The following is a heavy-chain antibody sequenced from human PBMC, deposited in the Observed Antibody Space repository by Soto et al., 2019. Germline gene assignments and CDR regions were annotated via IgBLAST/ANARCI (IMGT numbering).Heavy chain of an antibody. V-gene: IGHV4-31*03. CDR1: GGSVNSGAYH. CDR3: ARGSAGRFFGVYYGVDV. D-gene: IGHD3-3*01. CDR2: IYYNGDT. J-gene: IGHJ6*02. Sequence: QVQLQESGPGLVKPSQTLSLTCTVSGGSVNSGAYHWNWIRQHPGKGLDWIGYIYYNGDTSYNSSLRSRSNISIDTSKNQFSLTLTSVAAADTAVYFCARGSAGRFFGVYYGVDVWGPGTMVTVSS.